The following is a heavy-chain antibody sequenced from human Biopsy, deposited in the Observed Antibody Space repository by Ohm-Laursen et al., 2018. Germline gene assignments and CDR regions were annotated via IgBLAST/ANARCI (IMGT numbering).Heavy chain of an antibody. CDR2: ISAYNGNR. Sequence: ASVKVSCKASGYTFPSYGISWVRQAPGQGLEWMGWISAYNGNRNYAQKFQGRVTMTTDTSTSTAYMELRSLRSDDTAVYFCAREEDNSGYDCYGMDVWGQGTTVTVSS. J-gene: IGHJ6*02. CDR3: AREEDNSGYDCYGMDV. D-gene: IGHD3-22*01. V-gene: IGHV1-18*01. CDR1: GYTFPSYG.